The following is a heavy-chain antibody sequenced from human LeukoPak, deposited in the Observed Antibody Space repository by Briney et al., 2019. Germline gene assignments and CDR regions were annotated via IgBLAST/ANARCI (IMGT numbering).Heavy chain of an antibody. CDR3: ARAISYYDSSGPLSGFDY. CDR2: IYYSGST. J-gene: IGHJ4*02. CDR1: GGSTSSYY. D-gene: IGHD3-22*01. Sequence: SETLSLTCTVSGGSTSSYYWSWIRQPPGKGLEWIGYIYYSGSTNYNPSLKSRVTISVDTSKNQFSLKLSSVTAADTAVYYCARAISYYDSSGPLSGFDYWGQGTLVTVSS. V-gene: IGHV4-59*01.